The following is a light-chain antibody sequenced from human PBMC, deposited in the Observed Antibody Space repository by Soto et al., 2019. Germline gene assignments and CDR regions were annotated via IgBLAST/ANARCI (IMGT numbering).Light chain of an antibody. V-gene: IGKV3-20*01. J-gene: IGKJ1*01. CDR1: QSVSSSF. CDR3: QKYGNFWT. Sequence: EIVLTHSPGTLAVSPCEMAALSCWASQSVSSSFVAWYQQKPGQAPRLLIYGASSRAAGIPDRFSGSGSGTDFTLTIRRLEPDDFAVYYCQKYGNFWTFGQGTKVDIK. CDR2: GAS.